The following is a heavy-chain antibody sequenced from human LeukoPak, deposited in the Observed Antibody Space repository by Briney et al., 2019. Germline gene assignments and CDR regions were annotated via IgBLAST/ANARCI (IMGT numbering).Heavy chain of an antibody. CDR1: GFTVSSNY. J-gene: IGHJ6*02. Sequence: GGSLRLSCAASGFTVSSNYMSWVRQAPGKGLEWVSVIYSGGSTYYADSVKGRFTISRDNSKNTLYLQMNSLRAEDTAVYYCAKDGSSLYGMDVWGQGTTVTVSS. CDR3: AKDGSSLYGMDV. D-gene: IGHD6-6*01. CDR2: IYSGGST. V-gene: IGHV3-66*01.